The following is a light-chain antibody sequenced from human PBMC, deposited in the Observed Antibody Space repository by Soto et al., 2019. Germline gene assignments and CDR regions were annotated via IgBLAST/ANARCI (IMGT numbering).Light chain of an antibody. Sequence: QSVLTQPPSVSGSPGQSVTMSCTGTRYDVGGYNYVSWYEQHPGKAPKLMIYEVSNRPSGVSNRFSGSKSGNTASLTISGLQAEDEADYYCSSYTSSSTWVFGGGTKLTVL. CDR1: RYDVGGYNY. CDR3: SSYTSSSTWV. CDR2: EVS. J-gene: IGLJ3*02. V-gene: IGLV2-14*01.